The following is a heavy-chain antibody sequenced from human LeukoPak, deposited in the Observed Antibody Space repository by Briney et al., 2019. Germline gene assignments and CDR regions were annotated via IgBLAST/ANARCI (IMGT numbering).Heavy chain of an antibody. CDR3: ARYSSQWSFDS. J-gene: IGHJ4*02. CDR1: GFTFSSYS. Sequence: GGSLRLSCAAPGFTFSSYSMNWVRQAPGKGLEWVSYISSSSSTIYYADSVKGRFTISRDNAKNSLYLQMNSLRAEDTALYYCARYSSQWSFDSWGQGTLVTVSS. CDR2: ISSSSSTI. D-gene: IGHD6-19*01. V-gene: IGHV3-48*01.